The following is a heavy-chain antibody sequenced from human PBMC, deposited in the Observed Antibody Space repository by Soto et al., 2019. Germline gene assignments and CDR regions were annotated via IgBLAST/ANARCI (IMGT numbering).Heavy chain of an antibody. CDR2: IWNDGSKK. CDR1: GFIFSTYA. D-gene: IGHD5-18*01. CDR3: ARGALGYSYGYGPYYGMDV. V-gene: IGHV3-33*01. Sequence: SLRLSCAASGFIFSTYAMHWVRRAPGKGLEWVAVIWNDGSKKNYADSVKGRVTISRDNSENTLYLQMNSLRAEDTGVYYCARGALGYSYGYGPYYGMDVWGQGTTVTVSS. J-gene: IGHJ6*02.